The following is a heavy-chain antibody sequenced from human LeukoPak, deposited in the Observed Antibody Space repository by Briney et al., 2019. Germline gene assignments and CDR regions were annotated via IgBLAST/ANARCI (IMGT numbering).Heavy chain of an antibody. J-gene: IGHJ4*02. CDR1: GFTFSSYA. V-gene: IGHV3-23*01. D-gene: IGHD2-15*01. Sequence: GGSLRLSYAASGFTFSSYAMSWVRQAPGKGLEWVAAISGSGGSTYYADSVKGRFTISRDNSKNTLYLQMNSLRAEDTAVYYCAKETTYCSGGSCYYFDYWGQGTLVTVSS. CDR2: ISGSGGST. CDR3: AKETTYCSGGSCYYFDY.